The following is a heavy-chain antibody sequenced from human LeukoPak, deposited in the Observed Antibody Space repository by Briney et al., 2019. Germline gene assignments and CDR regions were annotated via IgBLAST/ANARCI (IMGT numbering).Heavy chain of an antibody. V-gene: IGHV1-2*02. CDR1: GYTFTGYY. D-gene: IGHD3-22*01. CDR2: INPNSGGT. J-gene: IGHJ5*02. CDR3: ARADYYDSSGYYYWFDP. Sequence: GSSVKVSCKASGYTFTGYYMHWVRQAPGQGLEWMGWINPNSGGTDYAQKFQGRVTMTRDTSISTAYMELSRLGSDDTAVYYCARADYYDSSGYYYWFDPWGQGTLVTVSS.